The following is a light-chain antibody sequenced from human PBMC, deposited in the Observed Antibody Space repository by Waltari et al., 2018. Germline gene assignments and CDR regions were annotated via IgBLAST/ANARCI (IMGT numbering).Light chain of an antibody. J-gene: IGLJ2*01. CDR3: NSYTKTNTWV. CDR1: SSDIGAFKY. V-gene: IGLV2-14*01. CDR2: EVT. Sequence: QSALTQPASVTGSPGQSITISCIGTSSDIGAFKYVSWYQQHPGKSPKLVLYEVTKRPSGVSERFSGSKSGNTASLTISGLQAEDEADYYCNSYTKTNTWVFGGGTELTVL.